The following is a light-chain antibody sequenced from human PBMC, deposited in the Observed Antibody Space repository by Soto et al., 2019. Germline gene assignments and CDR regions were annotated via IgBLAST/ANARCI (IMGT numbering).Light chain of an antibody. J-gene: IGKJ1*01. CDR2: AAS. Sequence: DVQMTQSPSSLSASVGDSLTLTCRASQTVTSYLNWYQQKPGKAPKLLIYAASTLQSGVPSRFSGSGSGTEFTLTIISLQPEDFATYYCQQSYRFPNTFGRGTKVEVK. V-gene: IGKV1-39*01. CDR3: QQSYRFPNT. CDR1: QTVTSY.